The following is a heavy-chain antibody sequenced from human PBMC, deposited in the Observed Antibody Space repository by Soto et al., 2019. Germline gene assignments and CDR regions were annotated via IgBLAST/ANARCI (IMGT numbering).Heavy chain of an antibody. Sequence: EVQLLESGGGLVQPGGSLRLSCAASGFTFSSYAMSWVRQAPGKGLEWVSAISGSGGSTYYADSVKGRFTISRDNSKNTLYLQMNSLRAEDTAVYYCAKDRPPYDILTGLTFVYWGQGTLVTVSS. CDR2: ISGSGGST. D-gene: IGHD3-9*01. CDR1: GFTFSSYA. CDR3: AKDRPPYDILTGLTFVY. J-gene: IGHJ4*02. V-gene: IGHV3-23*01.